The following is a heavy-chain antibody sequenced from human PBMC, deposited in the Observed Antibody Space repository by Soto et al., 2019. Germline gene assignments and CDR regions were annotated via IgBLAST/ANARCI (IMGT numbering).Heavy chain of an antibody. J-gene: IGHJ4*02. D-gene: IGHD3-22*01. Sequence: PSETLSLTCPVSGCSISSYYWSWIRQPPGKGLEWIGYIYYSGSTNYNPSLKSRVTISVDTSKNQFSLKLSSVTAADTAVYYCARNTYYYDSSGYLDYWGQGTLVTVSS. CDR2: IYYSGST. CDR3: ARNTYYYDSSGYLDY. CDR1: GCSISSYY. V-gene: IGHV4-59*01.